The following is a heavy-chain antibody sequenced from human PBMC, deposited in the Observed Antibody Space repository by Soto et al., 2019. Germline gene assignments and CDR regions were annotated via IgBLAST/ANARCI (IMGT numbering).Heavy chain of an antibody. D-gene: IGHD1-7*01. CDR3: ARAWGLRELDAFDI. Sequence: GASVQLSCKASGYTFTTYYLHWVRQAPGQGLERMGIINPTGGSTSYAQKFQGRYPMPRDTCTNTVYMELSSLRSEDTAVYYCARAWGLRELDAFDIWGQGTMVTVSS. J-gene: IGHJ3*02. CDR2: INPTGGST. V-gene: IGHV1-46*01. CDR1: GYTFTTYY.